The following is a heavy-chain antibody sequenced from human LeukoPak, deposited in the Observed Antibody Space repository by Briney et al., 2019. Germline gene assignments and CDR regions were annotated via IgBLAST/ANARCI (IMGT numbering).Heavy chain of an antibody. CDR1: GFTFSRYG. Sequence: GGSLRLSCVASGFTFSRYGIHWVRQPPGKGLECLVVIRYDGSAYSYADSVKGRFTISRDNSKNTLYLQMSSLRAEDTAVYFCARDVWFGDYRWFDPWGQGTLVIVSS. J-gene: IGHJ5*02. CDR3: ARDVWFGDYRWFDP. CDR2: IRYDGSAY. V-gene: IGHV3-33*01. D-gene: IGHD3-10*01.